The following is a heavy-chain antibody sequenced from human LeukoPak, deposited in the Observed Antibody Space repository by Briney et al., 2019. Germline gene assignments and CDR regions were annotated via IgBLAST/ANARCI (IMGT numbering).Heavy chain of an antibody. CDR1: GFIFSDYY. CDR2: ISGSGGST. D-gene: IGHD6-13*01. J-gene: IGHJ4*02. V-gene: IGHV3-23*01. CDR3: TRAEAAAGTWVRWGY. Sequence: GGSLRLSCAASGFIFSDYYMSWIRQAPGKGLEWVSVISGSGGSTYYADSVKGRFTISRDNSKNTLFLQMNTLRVDDTAVYYYTRAEAAAGTWVRWGYWGQGTLVTVCS.